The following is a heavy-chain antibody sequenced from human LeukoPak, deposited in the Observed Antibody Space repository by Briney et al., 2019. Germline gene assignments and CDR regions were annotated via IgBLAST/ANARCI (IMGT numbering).Heavy chain of an antibody. CDR2: IHPNSGGT. Sequence: ASVKVSCKASGYSFTAYYMHWVRQAPGQGLEYMGWIHPNSGGTNSSQKFQDRVTLTRDTSISTAYMELSSLTSDDTAVYYCARAYGSGSSYHPDYWGQGTLVTVSS. V-gene: IGHV1-2*02. J-gene: IGHJ4*02. CDR1: GYSFTAYY. CDR3: ARAYGSGSSYHPDY. D-gene: IGHD3-10*01.